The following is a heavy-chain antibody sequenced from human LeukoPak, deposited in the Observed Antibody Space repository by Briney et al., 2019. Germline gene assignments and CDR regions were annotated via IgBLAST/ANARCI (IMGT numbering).Heavy chain of an antibody. J-gene: IGHJ4*02. CDR1: GFTFSSYW. CDR3: ARGEFYGDYGVDY. D-gene: IGHD4-17*01. V-gene: IGHV3-7*04. CDR2: IKQDGSEK. Sequence: GGSLRLSCAASGFTFSSYWMSWVRQAPGKGLEWVANIKQDGSEKYYVDSVKCRFTISRDNAKNSLYLQMNSLRAEDTAVYYCARGEFYGDYGVDYWGQGTLVTVSS.